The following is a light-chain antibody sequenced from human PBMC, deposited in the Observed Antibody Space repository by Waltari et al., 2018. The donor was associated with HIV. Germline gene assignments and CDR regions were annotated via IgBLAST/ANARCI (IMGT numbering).Light chain of an antibody. Sequence: QSITISCTGTSSDVGGYNLVSWYQQHPGKAPKLMIYEVSKRPSGVSNRFSGSKSGNTASLTISGLQAEDEADYYCCAYAGSTTYVIFGGGTKLTVL. CDR2: EVS. V-gene: IGLV2-23*02. CDR3: CAYAGSTTYVI. J-gene: IGLJ2*01. CDR1: SSDVGGYNL.